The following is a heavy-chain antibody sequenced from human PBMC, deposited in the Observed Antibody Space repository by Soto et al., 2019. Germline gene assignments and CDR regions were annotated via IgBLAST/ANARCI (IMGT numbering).Heavy chain of an antibody. D-gene: IGHD2-15*01. J-gene: IGHJ4*02. CDR3: ARYCSGGTCYDRIDY. V-gene: IGHV4-31*11. Sequence: TLALTSAVSGGSIDSAGAYWSWIRQIPGRGLEWIGHIYHGGTTDYNPSLKSRITMSVDTSKNQFSLELNSVTAADTAVYYCARYCSGGTCYDRIDYWGQGTLVTVSS. CDR1: GGSIDSAGAY. CDR2: IYHGGTT.